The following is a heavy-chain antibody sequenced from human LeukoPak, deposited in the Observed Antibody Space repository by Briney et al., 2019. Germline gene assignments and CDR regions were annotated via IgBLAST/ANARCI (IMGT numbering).Heavy chain of an antibody. CDR3: ARDYSSSWYYFDY. J-gene: IGHJ4*02. CDR1: GGSISSGSYY. CDR2: IYTSGST. D-gene: IGHD6-13*01. Sequence: SQTLSLTCTVSGGSISSGSYYWSWIRQPAGKGLEWIGRIYTSGSTNYNPSLKSRVTISVDTSENQFSLRLSSVTAADTAVYYCARDYSSSWYYFDYWGQGTLVTVSS. V-gene: IGHV4-61*02.